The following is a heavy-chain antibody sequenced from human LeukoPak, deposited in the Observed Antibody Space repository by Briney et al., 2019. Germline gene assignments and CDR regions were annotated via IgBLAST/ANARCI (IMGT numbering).Heavy chain of an antibody. CDR2: IYYSGST. J-gene: IGHJ5*02. Sequence: SQTLSLTCTVSGCSISSGDYYWSWIRQPPGKGLEWIGYIYYSGSTYYNPSLKSRVTISVDTSKNQFSLKLSSVTAADTAVYYCARGGLYSSSWLNWFDPWGQGTLVTVSS. CDR3: ARGGLYSSSWLNWFDP. V-gene: IGHV4-30-4*01. D-gene: IGHD6-13*01. CDR1: GCSISSGDYY.